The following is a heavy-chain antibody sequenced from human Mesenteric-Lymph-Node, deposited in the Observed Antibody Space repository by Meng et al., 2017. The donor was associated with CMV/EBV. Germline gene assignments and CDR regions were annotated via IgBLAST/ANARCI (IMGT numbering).Heavy chain of an antibody. CDR2: INPNSGGT. V-gene: IGHV1-2*02. J-gene: IGHJ4*02. CDR1: GYTFTGYY. CDR3: ARVYCSGTSCYAPRLDS. D-gene: IGHD2-2*01. Sequence: ASVKVSCKASGYTFTGYYMHWVRQAPGQGLEWMGWINPNSGGTNYAQKFQGRVTMTRDTSISTAYMELSRLRSDDTAMYYCARVYCSGTSCYAPRLDSWGQGTLVTVSS.